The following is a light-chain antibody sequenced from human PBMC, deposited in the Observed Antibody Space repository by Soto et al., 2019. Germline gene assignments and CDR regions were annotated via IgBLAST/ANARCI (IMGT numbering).Light chain of an antibody. J-gene: IGKJ2*01. CDR2: ETS. Sequence: DLQMTQSPSSLSASVGDRVTITCRASQSLSSRLTWYQQKPGEAPKLLIYETSNLQSGVPSRFSGSGSDTDFTLTINSLQSEDFATYYCQQSFSPPYTFGQGTKLDIK. V-gene: IGKV1-39*01. CDR1: QSLSSR. CDR3: QQSFSPPYT.